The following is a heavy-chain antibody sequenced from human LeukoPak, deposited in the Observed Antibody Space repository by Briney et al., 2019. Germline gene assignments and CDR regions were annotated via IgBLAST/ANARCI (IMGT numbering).Heavy chain of an antibody. Sequence: PSETLSLTCSVSGGSISRHFWSWIRQPPGKGLDWIAFIHYSGRIKYNPSLQSRVTISIDTSENNFSLKLTSVTAADTAVYYCARLLDNDSSGDPDTFDMWGQGTVVSVSS. CDR1: GGSISRHF. CDR3: ARLLDNDSSGDPDTFDM. J-gene: IGHJ3*02. CDR2: IHYSGRI. V-gene: IGHV4-59*11. D-gene: IGHD3-22*01.